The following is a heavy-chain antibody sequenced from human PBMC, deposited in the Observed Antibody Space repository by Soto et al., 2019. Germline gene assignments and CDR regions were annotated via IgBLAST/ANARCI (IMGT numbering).Heavy chain of an antibody. D-gene: IGHD1-26*01. CDR2: IYYSGST. CDR3: ARGEGATVFSWFDP. J-gene: IGHJ5*02. Sequence: QVQLQESGPGLVKPSQTLSLTCTVSGGSISSGGYYWSWIRQHPGKGLEWIGYIYYSGSTYYNPSLKSRVTISVDTSKNQFSLKLSSVTATDTAVYYCARGEGATVFSWFDPWGQGTLVTVSS. CDR1: GGSISSGGYY. V-gene: IGHV4-31*03.